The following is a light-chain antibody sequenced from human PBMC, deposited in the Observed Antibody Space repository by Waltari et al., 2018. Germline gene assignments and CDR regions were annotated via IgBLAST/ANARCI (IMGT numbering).Light chain of an antibody. CDR2: AVS. V-gene: IGKV1-12*01. Sequence: EIQMTQSPSSVSASVGARVTLTCRAGQDISSALAWYQQKPGQAPNLLIYAVSSLQSGVPSRFSGSGSGTDFTPMISSLQPEDLATYYRQQGSSFPPTFGQGTKVEIK. CDR1: QDISSA. CDR3: QQGSSFPPT. J-gene: IGKJ1*01.